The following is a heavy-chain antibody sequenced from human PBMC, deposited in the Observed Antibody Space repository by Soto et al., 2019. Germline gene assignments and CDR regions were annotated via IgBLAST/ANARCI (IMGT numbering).Heavy chain of an antibody. CDR2: ISSSSSHI. D-gene: IGHD2-2*01. V-gene: IGHV3-21*01. Sequence: EVQLVESGGGLVKPGGSLRLSCAASGFTFSSYSMNWVRQAPGKGLEWVSSISSSSSHIFYADSVKGRLTISRDNANNSLYLQMSSLRVEDTAVYYCATRYCTSTSCYSFDYWGQGSLVTVSS. CDR3: ATRYCTSTSCYSFDY. CDR1: GFTFSSYS. J-gene: IGHJ4*02.